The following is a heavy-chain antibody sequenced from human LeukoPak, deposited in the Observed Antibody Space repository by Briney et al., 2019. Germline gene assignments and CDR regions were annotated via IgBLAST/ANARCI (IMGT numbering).Heavy chain of an antibody. CDR3: AKDIYYYDSSGALDY. D-gene: IGHD3-22*01. J-gene: IGHJ4*02. CDR2: INSDGSST. CDR1: GFTFSSYW. Sequence: PGGSLRLSCAASGFTFSSYWMHWVRQAPGKGLVWVSRINSDGSSTSYADSVKGRFTISRDNAKNSLYLQMNSLRAEDTALYYCAKDIYYYDSSGALDYWGQGTLVTVSS. V-gene: IGHV3-74*01.